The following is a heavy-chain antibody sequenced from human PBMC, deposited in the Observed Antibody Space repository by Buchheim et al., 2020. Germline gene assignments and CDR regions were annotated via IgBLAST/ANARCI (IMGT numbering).Heavy chain of an antibody. Sequence: EVQLLESGGGLLQPGGSLRLSCAASGFTFGSSGMSWVRQAPGKGLEWVSDISGSGISTNYADSVKGRFTISRDSSKNTLYLQMNSLRVEDTAVYYCAKDPTSGYNYFDNWGQGTL. D-gene: IGHD3-22*01. J-gene: IGHJ4*02. CDR1: GFTFGSSG. CDR3: AKDPTSGYNYFDN. CDR2: ISGSGIST. V-gene: IGHV3-23*01.